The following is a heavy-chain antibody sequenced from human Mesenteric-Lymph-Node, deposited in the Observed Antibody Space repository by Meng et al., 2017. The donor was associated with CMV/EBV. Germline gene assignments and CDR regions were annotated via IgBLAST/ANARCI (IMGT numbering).Heavy chain of an antibody. CDR1: GGSFSGYY. CDR2: INHIGST. Sequence: SETLSLTCAVYGGSFSGYYWSWIRQPPGKGLEWIGEINHIGSTNYNPSLKSRVTISVDTSKNQFSLKLSSVTAADTAVYYCARGRYSSSHFDYWGQGTLVTVSS. J-gene: IGHJ4*02. D-gene: IGHD6-13*01. V-gene: IGHV4-34*01. CDR3: ARGRYSSSHFDY.